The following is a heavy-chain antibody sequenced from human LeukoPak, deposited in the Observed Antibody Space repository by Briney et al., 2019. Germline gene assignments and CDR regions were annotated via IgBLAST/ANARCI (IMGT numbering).Heavy chain of an antibody. CDR3: AKTSGYSFGVDY. CDR1: GFTFSNYA. Sequence: GGSLRLSCTASGFTFSNYATSWVRQAPGKGLEWVSTIGTSGGGTYYADSVKGRFTISRDNSKNTLFLQMNSLRAEDTAVYFCAKTSGYSFGVDYWGQGTLVTVSS. D-gene: IGHD5-18*01. CDR2: IGTSGGGT. V-gene: IGHV3-23*01. J-gene: IGHJ4*02.